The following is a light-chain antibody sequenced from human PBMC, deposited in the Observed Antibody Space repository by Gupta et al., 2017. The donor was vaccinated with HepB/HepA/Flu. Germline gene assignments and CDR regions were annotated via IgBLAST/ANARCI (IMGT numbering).Light chain of an antibody. V-gene: IGLV7-46*01. Sequence: QAVVTQEPSLTVSPGGTVTLTCGSSTGAVTSGHFPYWFQQKAGQAPRTLIYDTTNKQSWTPARFSGSLLGGKAALTRSGAQPEDEAEYYCLLFYSGPRVFGGGTKLTVL. CDR3: LLFYSGPRV. J-gene: IGLJ3*02. CDR2: DTT. CDR1: TGAVTSGHF.